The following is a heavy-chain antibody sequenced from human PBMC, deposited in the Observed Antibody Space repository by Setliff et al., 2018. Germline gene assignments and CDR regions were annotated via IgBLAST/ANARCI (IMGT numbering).Heavy chain of an antibody. V-gene: IGHV4-39*07. CDR3: ARVDFTMLQGVLGH. CDR1: GGSVSSTSHY. Sequence: PSETLSLTCNVSGGSVSSTSHYWGWIRQPPGKGMEWIGSVYYSGYTYYSPSLESRVAISVDTSKNQFSLKVNSVTAADTAVYYCARVDFTMLQGVLGHWGQGTLVTVSS. J-gene: IGHJ1*01. CDR2: VYYSGYT. D-gene: IGHD3-10*01.